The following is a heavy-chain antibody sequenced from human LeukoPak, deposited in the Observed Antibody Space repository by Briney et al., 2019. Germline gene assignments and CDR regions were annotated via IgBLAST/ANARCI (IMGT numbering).Heavy chain of an antibody. V-gene: IGHV3-7*01. J-gene: IGHJ4*02. Sequence: GGSLRLSCAASGFTFSSYSMNWVRQAPGKGLEWVANIQKDGREKHYVASVEGRFTISRDNAENSLFLQLNSLRVGDTAVYYCVRLWDSSGFFGYWGQGALVTVSS. CDR2: IQKDGREK. CDR3: VRLWDSSGFFGY. D-gene: IGHD3-22*01. CDR1: GFTFSSYS.